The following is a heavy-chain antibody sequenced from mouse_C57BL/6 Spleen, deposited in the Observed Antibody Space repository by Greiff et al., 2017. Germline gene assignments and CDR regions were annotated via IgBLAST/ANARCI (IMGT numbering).Heavy chain of an antibody. Sequence: QVHVKQSGAELARPGASVKMSCKASGYTFTSYTMHWVKQRPGQGLEWIGYINPSSGYTKYNQKFKDKATLTADKSSSTAYMQLSSLTSEDSAVYYCARCYYGSSLYYFDYWGQGTTLTVSS. J-gene: IGHJ2*01. CDR2: INPSSGYT. V-gene: IGHV1-4*01. D-gene: IGHD1-1*01. CDR1: GYTFTSYT. CDR3: ARCYYGSSLYYFDY.